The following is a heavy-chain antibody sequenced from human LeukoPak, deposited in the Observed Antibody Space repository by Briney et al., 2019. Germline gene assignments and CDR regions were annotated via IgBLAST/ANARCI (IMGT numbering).Heavy chain of an antibody. CDR3: ASEVTGNYGDYVSYYYYYMDV. CDR1: GGTFSSYA. D-gene: IGHD4-17*01. J-gene: IGHJ6*03. V-gene: IGHV1-69*05. CDR2: ITPIFGTA. Sequence: SVKVSCKASGGTFSSYAISWVRHAPGQGLEWMGRITPIFGTANYAQKFHGKGPITTDESTSTAYMNLSSLRSEDTAVYYCASEVTGNYGDYVSYYYYYMDVWGKGTTVTVSS.